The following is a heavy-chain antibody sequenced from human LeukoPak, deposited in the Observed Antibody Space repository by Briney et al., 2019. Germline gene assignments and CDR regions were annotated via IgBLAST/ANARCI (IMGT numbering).Heavy chain of an antibody. D-gene: IGHD3-3*01. CDR2: ISYDGSNK. CDR1: GFTFSTYA. CDR3: ARDHYGFWSGFFY. V-gene: IGHV3-30*04. J-gene: IGHJ4*02. Sequence: GGSLRLSCAASGFTFSTYAMHWVRQAAGKGLEGVAVISYDGSNKYYADSVKGRFTISRDNSKNTLSLQMNSLRAEDTAVYYCARDHYGFWSGFFYWGQGTLVTVSS.